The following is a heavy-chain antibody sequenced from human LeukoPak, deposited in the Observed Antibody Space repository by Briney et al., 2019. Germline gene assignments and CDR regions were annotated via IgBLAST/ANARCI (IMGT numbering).Heavy chain of an antibody. J-gene: IGHJ4*02. CDR2: ISWNSGSI. D-gene: IGHD6-13*01. Sequence: GGSLRLSCAASGFTFDDYAMHWVRQAPGKGLEWVSGISWNSGSIGYADSVKGRFTISRDNAKNSLYLQMNSLRAEDTAVYYCARDGVYYFFDYWGQGTLVTVSS. V-gene: IGHV3-9*01. CDR1: GFTFDDYA. CDR3: ARDGVYYFFDY.